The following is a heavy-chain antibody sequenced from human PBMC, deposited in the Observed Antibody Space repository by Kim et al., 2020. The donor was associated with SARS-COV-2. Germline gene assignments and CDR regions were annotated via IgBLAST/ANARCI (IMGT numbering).Heavy chain of an antibody. CDR1: GFTFSSYA. CDR3: ARDKWFGELFGWFDP. V-gene: IGHV3-30-3*01. CDR2: ISYDGSNK. Sequence: GGSLRLSCAASGFTFSSYAMHWVRQAPGKGLEWVAVISYDGSNKYYADSVKGRFTISRDNSKNTLYLQMNSLRAEDTAVYYCARDKWFGELFGWFDPWGQGTLVTVSS. J-gene: IGHJ5*02. D-gene: IGHD3-10*01.